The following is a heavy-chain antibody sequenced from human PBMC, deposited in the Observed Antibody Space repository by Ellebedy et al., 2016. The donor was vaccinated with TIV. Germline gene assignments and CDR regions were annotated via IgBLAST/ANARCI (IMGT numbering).Heavy chain of an antibody. V-gene: IGHV3-30-3*01. D-gene: IGHD3-22*01. CDR2: ISSDGSNK. CDR1: GFTFSSYV. CDR3: ARAPMIVVVITSHFDY. Sequence: GESLNISCAASGFTFSSYVMYWVRQAPGKGLEWVAVISSDGSNKYYADSVKGRFTISRDNSKNTLYLQMNSLRAEDTAVYYCARAPMIVVVITSHFDYWGQGTLVTVSS. J-gene: IGHJ4*02.